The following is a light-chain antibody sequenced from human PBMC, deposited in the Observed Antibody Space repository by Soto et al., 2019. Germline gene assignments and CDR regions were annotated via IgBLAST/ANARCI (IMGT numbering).Light chain of an antibody. CDR1: QGIGND. CDR2: AAS. Sequence: IQMTPSPSPLSASVGARVTITCRSGQGIGNDLAWYQQKPGKAPKVLIYAASSLQSGVPPRFSGSGSGTDFTLTISSLQPEDFATYFCQQSYNIPRATFGQGTKVDIK. J-gene: IGKJ1*01. V-gene: IGKV1-39*01. CDR3: QQSYNIPRAT.